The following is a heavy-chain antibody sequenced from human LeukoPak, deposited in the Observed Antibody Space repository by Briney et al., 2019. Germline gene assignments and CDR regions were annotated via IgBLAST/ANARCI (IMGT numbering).Heavy chain of an antibody. Sequence: GGSLRLSCAASGFTFSDYYMSWIRQAPGKGPEWVSYISSSGSTIYYADSVKGRFTISRDNAKNSLYLQMNSLRAEDTAVYYCASGGYNWNDARFDYWGQGTLVTVSS. CDR3: ASGGYNWNDARFDY. D-gene: IGHD1-1*01. CDR1: GFTFSDYY. CDR2: ISSSGSTI. J-gene: IGHJ4*02. V-gene: IGHV3-11*04.